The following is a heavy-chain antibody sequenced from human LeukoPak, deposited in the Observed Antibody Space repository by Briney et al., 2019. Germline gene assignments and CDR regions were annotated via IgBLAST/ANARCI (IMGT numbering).Heavy chain of an antibody. CDR2: IKQDGSEI. CDR3: ARGGSSWLDY. V-gene: IGHV3-7*04. CDR1: GFTFSSHW. J-gene: IGHJ4*02. D-gene: IGHD6-13*01. Sequence: PGESLRLSCGASGFTFSSHWMTWVRQAPGEGLEFVANIKQDGSEINYADSVKGRFTISRDNAKNTLYLQMNSLRAEDTAVYYCARGGSSWLDYWGQGTLVTVSS.